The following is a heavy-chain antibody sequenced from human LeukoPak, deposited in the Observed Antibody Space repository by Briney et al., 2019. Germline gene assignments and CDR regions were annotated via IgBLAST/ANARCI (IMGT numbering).Heavy chain of an antibody. V-gene: IGHV3-7*01. Sequence: GGSLRLSCAASGFTFSSYWMSWVRQAPGKGLKWVANIKQDGSAKYYVDSVKGRFTISRDNAKNSLFLQLNSLRAEDTAVYYCAKGASWQANNLDCWGQGTLVTVSS. D-gene: IGHD1/OR15-1a*01. J-gene: IGHJ4*02. CDR2: IKQDGSAK. CDR3: AKGASWQANNLDC. CDR1: GFTFSSYW.